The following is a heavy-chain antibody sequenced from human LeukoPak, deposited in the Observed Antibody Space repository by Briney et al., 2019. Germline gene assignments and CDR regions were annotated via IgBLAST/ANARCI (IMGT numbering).Heavy chain of an antibody. V-gene: IGHV3-30*18. J-gene: IGHJ4*02. Sequence: GGSLRLSCGASGLTFSSYGMHWVRQAPGKGLEWVAVISYDGSNKYYADSVKGRFTISRDNSKNTLHLQMNSLRAEDTAVYYCAKGASRCSSTRCSLYYFDYWGQGTLVTVSS. CDR3: AKGASRCSSTRCSLYYFDY. CDR2: ISYDGSNK. CDR1: GLTFSSYG. D-gene: IGHD2-2*01.